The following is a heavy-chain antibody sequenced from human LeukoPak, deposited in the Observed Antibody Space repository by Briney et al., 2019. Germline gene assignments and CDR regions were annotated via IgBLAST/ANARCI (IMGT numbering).Heavy chain of an antibody. J-gene: IGHJ5*02. CDR1: GYTFTSYA. V-gene: IGHV1-3*01. CDR3: ARESPPGYRSFDP. Sequence: GASVKVSCKASGYTFTSYAMHWVRQAPGQRLEWMGWINAGNGNTKYSQEFQGRVTITRDTSASTAYMELSSLRSEDTAVYYCARESPPGYRSFDPWGQGTLVTVSS. D-gene: IGHD6-13*01. CDR2: INAGNGNT.